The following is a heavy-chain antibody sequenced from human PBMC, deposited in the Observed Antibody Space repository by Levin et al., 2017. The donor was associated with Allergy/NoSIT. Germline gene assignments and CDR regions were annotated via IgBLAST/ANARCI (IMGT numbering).Heavy chain of an antibody. D-gene: IGHD5-18*01. J-gene: IGHJ4*02. Sequence: ASVKVSCKASGYTFTGYYMHWVRQAPGQGLEWMGWINPNSGGTNYAQKFQGRVTMTRDTSISTAYMELSRLRSDDTAVYYCAREASRSGYSSQGFDYWGQGTLVTVSS. CDR3: AREASRSGYSSQGFDY. CDR1: GYTFTGYY. CDR2: INPNSGGT. V-gene: IGHV1-2*02.